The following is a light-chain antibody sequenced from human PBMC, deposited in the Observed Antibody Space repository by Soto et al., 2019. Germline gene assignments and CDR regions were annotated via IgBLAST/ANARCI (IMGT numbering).Light chain of an antibody. CDR3: QSYDSSLSAGV. Sequence: QSVLTQPASVSGSPGQSITISCTGTSSDIGNYDFVSWYQQVPGTAPKAMIYEVSSRPSGVPDRFSGSKSGTSASLAITGLQAEDEADYYCQSYDSSLSAGVFGGGTKLTVL. V-gene: IGLV2-14*01. J-gene: IGLJ3*02. CDR1: SSDIGNYDF. CDR2: EVS.